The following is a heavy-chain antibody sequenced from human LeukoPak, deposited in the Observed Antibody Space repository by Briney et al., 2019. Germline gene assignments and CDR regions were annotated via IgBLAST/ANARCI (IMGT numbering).Heavy chain of an antibody. J-gene: IGHJ4*02. V-gene: IGHV4-31*03. CDR1: GGSISSGGYY. CDR2: IYYSGST. Sequence: SETLSLTCTVSGGSISSGGYYWSWIRQHPGKGLEWIGYIYYSGSTYYNPSLKSRVTISVDTSKNQFSLKLSSVTAADTAVYYCALDLYDSSTAFDYWGQGTLVTVSS. CDR3: ALDLYDSSTAFDY. D-gene: IGHD3-22*01.